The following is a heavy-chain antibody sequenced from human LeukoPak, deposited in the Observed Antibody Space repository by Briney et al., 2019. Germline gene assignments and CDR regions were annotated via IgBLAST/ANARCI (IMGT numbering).Heavy chain of an antibody. Sequence: SGGSLRLSCVASGFIFSTYGLHWVRQAPGKGLEWVAFIRYDGSDKYYADSVKGRFTISRDNAKNSLYLQMNSLTAEDTAVYYCARDSGSWYSFDYWGQGTLVTVSS. J-gene: IGHJ4*02. CDR3: ARDSGSWYSFDY. D-gene: IGHD6-13*01. CDR2: IRYDGSDK. CDR1: GFIFSTYG. V-gene: IGHV3-30*02.